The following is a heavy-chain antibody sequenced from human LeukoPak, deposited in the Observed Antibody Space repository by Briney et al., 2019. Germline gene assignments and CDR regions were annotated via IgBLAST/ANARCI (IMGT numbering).Heavy chain of an antibody. J-gene: IGHJ4*02. CDR3: ARAGSSGWPIPDY. CDR1: GGTFISYA. D-gene: IGHD6-19*01. CDR2: IIPIFGTA. Sequence: ASVKVSCKASGGTFISYAISWVRQAPGQGLEWMGGIIPIFGTANYAQKFQGRVTITADESTSTAYMELSSLRSEDTAVYYCARAGSSGWPIPDYWGQGTLVTVSS. V-gene: IGHV1-69*13.